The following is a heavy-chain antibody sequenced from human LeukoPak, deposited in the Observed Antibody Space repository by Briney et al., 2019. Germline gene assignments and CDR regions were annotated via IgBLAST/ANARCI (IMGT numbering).Heavy chain of an antibody. CDR1: GYTFTTYY. CDR2: ISAYNGNT. D-gene: IGHD2-2*01. J-gene: IGHJ4*02. V-gene: IGHV1-18*04. Sequence: GASVKVSCKASGYTFTTYYVHWVRQAPGQGLEWMGWISAYNGNTNYAQKLQGRVTMTTDTSTSTAYMELRSLRSDDTAVYYCARFTPRLTREKFDYWGQGTLVTVSS. CDR3: ARFTPRLTREKFDY.